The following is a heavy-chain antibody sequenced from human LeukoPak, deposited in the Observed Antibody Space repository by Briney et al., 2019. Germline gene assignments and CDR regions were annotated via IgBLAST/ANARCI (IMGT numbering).Heavy chain of an antibody. CDR1: GYTFTSCY. CDR2: INPSGGST. CDR3: ARVGYGDDFDY. Sequence: ASVKVSCKASGYTFTSCYMHWVRQAPGQGLEWMGIINPSGGSTSYAQKFQGRVTMTRDTSTSTVYMELSSLRSEDTAVYYCARVGYGDDFDYWGRGTLVTVSS. D-gene: IGHD4-17*01. V-gene: IGHV1-46*01. J-gene: IGHJ4*02.